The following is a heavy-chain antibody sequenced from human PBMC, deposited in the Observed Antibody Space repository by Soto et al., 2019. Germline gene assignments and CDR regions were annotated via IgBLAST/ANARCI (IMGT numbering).Heavy chain of an antibody. V-gene: IGHV1-3*01. CDR1: GYTFTSYG. D-gene: IGHD6-19*01. CDR2: INAGNGNR. Sequence: QVQLVQSGAEVKKPGASVKVSCKASGYTFTSYGMHWVRQAPGQRLEWMGWINAGNGNRKYSQKFQGRATITRDTSASTAYLELSSLRSEDTTVYYCARDLGGWTDYWGKGTLVTVSS. J-gene: IGHJ4*02. CDR3: ARDLGGWTDY.